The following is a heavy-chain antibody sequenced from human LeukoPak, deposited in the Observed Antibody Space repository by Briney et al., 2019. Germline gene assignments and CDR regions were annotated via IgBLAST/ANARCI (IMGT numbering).Heavy chain of an antibody. CDR3: ARQPHTVTTGFDY. J-gene: IGHJ4*02. V-gene: IGHV4-59*01. CDR1: GGSISSYY. CDR2: IYYSGST. Sequence: PSETLSLTCTVSGGSISSYYWSWIRQPPGKGLEWIGYIYYSGSTNYNPSLKSRATISVDTSKNQFSLKLSSVTAADTAVYYCARQPHTVTTGFDYWGQGTLVTVSS. D-gene: IGHD4-17*01.